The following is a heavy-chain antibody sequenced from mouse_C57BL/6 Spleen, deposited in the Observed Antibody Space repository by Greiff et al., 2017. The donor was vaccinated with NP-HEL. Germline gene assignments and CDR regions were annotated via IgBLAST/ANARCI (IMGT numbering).Heavy chain of an antibody. CDR1: GYAFSSSW. D-gene: IGHD1-1*01. J-gene: IGHJ2*01. V-gene: IGHV1-82*01. CDR2: IYPGDGDT. CDR3: ARDHYGSSYEYFDY. Sequence: VQLQQSGPELVKPGASVKISCKASGYAFSSSWMNWVKQRPGKGLEWIGRIYPGDGDTNYNGKFKGKATLTADKSSSTAYMQLSSLTSEDSAVYFCARDHYGSSYEYFDYWGKGTTLTVAS.